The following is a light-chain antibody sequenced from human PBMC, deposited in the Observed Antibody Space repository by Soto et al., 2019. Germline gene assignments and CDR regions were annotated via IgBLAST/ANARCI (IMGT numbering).Light chain of an antibody. Sequence: DIVMTQSPDSLAVSLGERATINCRSSQSLLRSSNNKNSLAWYQQKPGQPPKLLIYWASTRESGVPDRFSGSGSGTDFTLTISSLLAEDVAVYYCQQYYTTPLSFGPGTKVGIK. CDR3: QQYYTTPLS. CDR2: WAS. V-gene: IGKV4-1*01. CDR1: QSLLRSSNNKNS. J-gene: IGKJ3*01.